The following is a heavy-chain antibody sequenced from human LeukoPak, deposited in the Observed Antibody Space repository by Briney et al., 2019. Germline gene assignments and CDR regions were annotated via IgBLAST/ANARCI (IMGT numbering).Heavy chain of an antibody. D-gene: IGHD3-10*01. Sequence: SETLSLTCTVSGGSISSGDYYWSWIRQPPGKGLEWIGYIYYIGSAYYNSSLKSRVTISVDTSKNQFSLKLTSVTAADTAVYYCARYDSGSYHYSWFDPWGQGTLVTVSS. CDR2: IYYIGSA. CDR1: GGSISSGDYY. J-gene: IGHJ5*02. V-gene: IGHV4-30-4*01. CDR3: ARYDSGSYHYSWFDP.